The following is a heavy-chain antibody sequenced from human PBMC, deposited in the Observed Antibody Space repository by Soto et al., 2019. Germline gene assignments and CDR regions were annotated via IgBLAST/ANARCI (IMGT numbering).Heavy chain of an antibody. CDR3: ARGNYYDSSGYYQTRYNWFDH. D-gene: IGHD3-22*01. Sequence: ASVKVSCKASGGTFSSYAISWVRQAPGQGLEWMGGIIPIFGTANYAQKFQGRVTITADESTSTAYMELSSLRSEDTAVYYCARGNYYDSSGYYQTRYNWFDHWGQGTLVTVSS. J-gene: IGHJ5*02. CDR2: IIPIFGTA. CDR1: GGTFSSYA. V-gene: IGHV1-69*13.